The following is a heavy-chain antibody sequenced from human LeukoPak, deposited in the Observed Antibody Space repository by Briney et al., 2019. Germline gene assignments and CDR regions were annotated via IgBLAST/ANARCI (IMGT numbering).Heavy chain of an antibody. CDR1: GGSVRSFY. CDR2: IYYSGST. Sequence: SETLSLTCTVSGGSVRSFYWSWIRQPPGKGLEWIGYIYYSGSTNYNPSLKSRVTISVDTSKNQFSLKLSSVTAADTAVYYCARTYDRYCSSTSCFGYWGQGTLVTVSS. J-gene: IGHJ4*02. D-gene: IGHD2-2*01. V-gene: IGHV4-59*02. CDR3: ARTYDRYCSSTSCFGY.